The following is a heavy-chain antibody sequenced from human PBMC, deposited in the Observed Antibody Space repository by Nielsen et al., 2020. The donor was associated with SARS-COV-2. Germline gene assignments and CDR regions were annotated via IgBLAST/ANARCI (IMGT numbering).Heavy chain of an antibody. CDR1: GFTFDDYG. V-gene: IGHV3-20*01. D-gene: IGHD3-9*01. Sequence: GGSLRLSCAASGFTFDDYGMSWVRQAPGKGLEWVSGINWNGGSTGYADSVKGRFTISRNNAKNSLYLQMNSLRAEDTALYHCARGGDILTGYSDYWGQGTLVTVSS. J-gene: IGHJ4*02. CDR3: ARGGDILTGYSDY. CDR2: INWNGGST.